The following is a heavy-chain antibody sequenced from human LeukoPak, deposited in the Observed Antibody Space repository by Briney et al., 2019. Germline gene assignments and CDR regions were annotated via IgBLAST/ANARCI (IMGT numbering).Heavy chain of an antibody. J-gene: IGHJ4*02. CDR2: ISGSAGGGST. CDR1: GITFSAYA. CDR3: ATRSDGFPY. Sequence: GGSLRISCAASGITFSAYAMTWVRQAPGKGLERVSAISGSAGGGSTYYADSVKGRFTVSRDNSKSTLYLQMNSLRAEDTALYYCATRSDGFPYWGQGTLVTVSS. D-gene: IGHD2-15*01. V-gene: IGHV3-23*01.